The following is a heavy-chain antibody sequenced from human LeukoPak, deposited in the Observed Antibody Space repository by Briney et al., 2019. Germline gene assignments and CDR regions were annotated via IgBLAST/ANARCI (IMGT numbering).Heavy chain of an antibody. CDR2: INTDGSIT. V-gene: IGHV3-74*03. D-gene: IGHD3-9*01. Sequence: GGSLRLSCAASGFTFSTYLMHWVRQAPGRGLVWVSRINTDGSITTYADSVKGRFTISRDNAKNTLYLQMNSLRDEDTAVYYCASLGTLVPWGQGTLVTVSS. CDR3: ASLGTLVP. CDR1: GFTFSTYL. J-gene: IGHJ5*02.